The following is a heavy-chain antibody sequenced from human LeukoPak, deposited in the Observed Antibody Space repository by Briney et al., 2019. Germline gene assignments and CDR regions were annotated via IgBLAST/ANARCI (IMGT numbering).Heavy chain of an antibody. J-gene: IGHJ5*02. CDR3: LPSGPLRLDQ. V-gene: IGHV3-15*01. Sequence: GGSLRLSCVASTFSFSTYTMHWVRQAPGKGLEWVGHIKSKTDGETTDYAAPVKGRFTISRDDSKNTLYLQMNSLKIEDTALYYCLPSGPLRLDQWGQGTLVTVSS. CDR1: TFSFSTYT. CDR2: IKSKTDGETT. D-gene: IGHD3-16*01.